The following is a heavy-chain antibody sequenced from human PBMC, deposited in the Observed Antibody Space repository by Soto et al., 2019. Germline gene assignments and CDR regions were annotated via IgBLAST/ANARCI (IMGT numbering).Heavy chain of an antibody. V-gene: IGHV3-9*01. CDR2: ISWNSAST. Sequence: EVQLVESGGGLVEPGKSLRLSCVVSGFTYEDFAMHWVRQAPGKGLEWVSGISWNSASTGYADSVTGRFTISRDNAKNALYLEMRNLAGDDAAMYYCVKDFRRSTNGLDVWGPGTSVTVSS. CDR1: GFTYEDFA. J-gene: IGHJ6*02. CDR3: VKDFRRSTNGLDV.